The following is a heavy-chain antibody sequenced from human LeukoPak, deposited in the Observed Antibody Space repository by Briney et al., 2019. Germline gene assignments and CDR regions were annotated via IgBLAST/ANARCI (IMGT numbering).Heavy chain of an antibody. Sequence: ASVKVSCKASGYTFTGYYMHWVRQAPGQGLEWMGWINPNSGGTNYAQKFQGRVTMTRDTSIRTAYMELSRLRSDDTAVYYCARPPYDFWSGYLYYWGQGTLVTVSS. J-gene: IGHJ4*02. CDR3: ARPPYDFWSGYLYY. V-gene: IGHV1-2*02. CDR2: INPNSGGT. CDR1: GYTFTGYY. D-gene: IGHD3-3*01.